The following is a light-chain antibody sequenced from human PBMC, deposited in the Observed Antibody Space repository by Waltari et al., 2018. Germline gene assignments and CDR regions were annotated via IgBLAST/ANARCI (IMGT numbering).Light chain of an antibody. Sequence: EIVMTQFPATLSVSPGERATLSCRASQSVRSNLAWDQQKPGQAPRLLIYAASTRATGIPGSFSGSGAGTEFTLTISSLQSEDFAVYYCQQYNNWPLTFGGGTKVEIK. CDR1: QSVRSN. CDR2: AAS. CDR3: QQYNNWPLT. J-gene: IGKJ4*01. V-gene: IGKV3-15*01.